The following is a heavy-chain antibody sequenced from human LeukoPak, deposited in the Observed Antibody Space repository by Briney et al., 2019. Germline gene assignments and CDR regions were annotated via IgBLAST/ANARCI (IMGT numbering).Heavy chain of an antibody. CDR1: GFTFSSYA. V-gene: IGHV3-23*01. CDR3: AKDLRNPRYNWFDP. D-gene: IGHD1-14*01. Sequence: GGSLRLSCAASGFTFSSYAMSWVRQAPGRGLEWVSAISGSGGSTYYADSVKGRFTISRDNSKNTLYLQMNSLRAEDTAVYYCAKDLRNPRYNWFDPWGQGTLVTVSS. J-gene: IGHJ5*02. CDR2: ISGSGGST.